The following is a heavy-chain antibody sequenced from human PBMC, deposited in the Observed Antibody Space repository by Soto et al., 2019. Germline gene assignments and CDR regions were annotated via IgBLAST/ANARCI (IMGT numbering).Heavy chain of an antibody. CDR3: ARGRLGGAAN. CDR2: IDHSGGT. CDR1: GGSFSGYY. D-gene: IGHD3-16*01. J-gene: IGHJ4*02. Sequence: QVQLQQWGTKLSKPSETLSLTCAVYGGSFSGYYWSWIRQPQGKGLEWIGEIDHSGGTNYNPSLKSRVTISVDTSNSQFSLKLRSVTAADTARYYCARGRLGGAANWGQGTLVIVSS. V-gene: IGHV4-34*01.